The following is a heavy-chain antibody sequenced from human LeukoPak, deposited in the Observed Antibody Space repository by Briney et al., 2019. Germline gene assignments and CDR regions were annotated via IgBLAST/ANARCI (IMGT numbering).Heavy chain of an antibody. CDR1: EFTFSSYS. D-gene: IGHD1-26*01. J-gene: IGHJ6*03. CDR3: ARDPYSGNYGNYYYYYMDV. V-gene: IGHV3-21*01. Sequence: GGSLRLSCAASEFTFSSYSMNWVRQAPGKGLEWVSSISSSSSYIYYADSVKGRFTISRDNAKNSLYLQMNSLGPEDTAVYYCARDPYSGNYGNYYYYYMDVWGKGTTVTISS. CDR2: ISSSSSYI.